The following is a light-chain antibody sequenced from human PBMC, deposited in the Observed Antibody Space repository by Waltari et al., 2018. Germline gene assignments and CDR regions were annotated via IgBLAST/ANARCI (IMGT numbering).Light chain of an antibody. CDR3: SSYIDSSTLEL. CDR2: DVS. V-gene: IGLV2-14*03. CDR1: SSDVGAYNY. J-gene: IGLJ2*01. Sequence: QSALTQPASVSGSPGQSITIPCPGTSSDVGAYNYVPWYQQHPDKAPKLMIYDVSNRPSGVSNRFSGSKSGNTASLTISGLQAEDEADYYCSSYIDSSTLELFGGGTSLTVL.